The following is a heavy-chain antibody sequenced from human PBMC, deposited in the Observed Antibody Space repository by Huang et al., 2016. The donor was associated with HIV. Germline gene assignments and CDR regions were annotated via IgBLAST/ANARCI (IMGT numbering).Heavy chain of an antibody. J-gene: IGHJ3*02. CDR2: INAGNGHT. CDR1: GYTFSSYT. D-gene: IGHD6-19*01. V-gene: IGHV1-3*01. CDR3: ASPSSGWQGFDAFDI. Sequence: QVQLVQSGAEVKKPGASLKVSCKASGYTFSSYTMHWVRQAPGQRLEWMGWINAGNGHTKYSQKFQGRVTITRDTSASTAYMELSSLRSEDTAVYYCASPSSGWQGFDAFDIWGQGTMVTVSS.